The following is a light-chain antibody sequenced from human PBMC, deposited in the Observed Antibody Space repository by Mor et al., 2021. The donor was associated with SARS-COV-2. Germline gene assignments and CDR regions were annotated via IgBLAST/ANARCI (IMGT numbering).Light chain of an antibody. Sequence: GTGRYNKGSGVPDRFSGSSSGADRYLTISNLQFEDEADYYCETWDSNSVFGGGTKLTVL. CDR2: GTGRY. J-gene: IGLJ3*02. V-gene: IGLV4-60*02. CDR3: ETWDSNSV.